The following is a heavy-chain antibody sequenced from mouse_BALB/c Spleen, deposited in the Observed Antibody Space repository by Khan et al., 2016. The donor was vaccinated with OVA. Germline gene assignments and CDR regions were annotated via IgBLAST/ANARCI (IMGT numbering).Heavy chain of an antibody. CDR1: GFTFSNYA. V-gene: IGHV5-6-5*01. Sequence: EVELVESGGGLVKPGGSLKLSCAVSGFTFSNYAMPWVRQSPEKRLEWVAFISSGDSTYYPDSVKGRFTISRDNARNILYLQMSSLRSEDTAMYYCARDYWFAYWGQGTLVTVSA. J-gene: IGHJ3*01. CDR3: ARDYWFAY. CDR2: ISSGDST. D-gene: IGHD2-13*01.